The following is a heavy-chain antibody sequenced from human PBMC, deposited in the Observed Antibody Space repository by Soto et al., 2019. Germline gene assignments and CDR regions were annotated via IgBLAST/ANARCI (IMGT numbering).Heavy chain of an antibody. Sequence: PGGPLRLSCAASGFTFSSYALSWVRQGPGKGLEWVSGISGSGGSKHYSDSLKGRFTISRDNSKNTLFLQMNSLRAEDTAVYYCARIPFDHVWGTDRYSPNFDYWGQGTQVTVSS. J-gene: IGHJ4*02. V-gene: IGHV3-23*01. CDR1: GFTFSSYA. CDR2: ISGSGGSK. D-gene: IGHD3-16*02. CDR3: ARIPFDHVWGTDRYSPNFDY.